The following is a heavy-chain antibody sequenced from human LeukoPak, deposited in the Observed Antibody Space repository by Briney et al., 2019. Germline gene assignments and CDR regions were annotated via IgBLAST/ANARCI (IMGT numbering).Heavy chain of an antibody. V-gene: IGHV4-59*01. D-gene: IGHD6-13*01. CDR3: ARGTITAPGTFDY. CDR1: GGSISSYY. Sequence: SSETLSLTCSVSGGSISSYYWSWFRQPPGKGLEWIGYIYYSGSTNHNPSLKSRVTISVDTSKNQFSLKVTSVIAADTAVYYCARGTITAPGTFDYWGQGTLVTVSS. J-gene: IGHJ4*02. CDR2: IYYSGST.